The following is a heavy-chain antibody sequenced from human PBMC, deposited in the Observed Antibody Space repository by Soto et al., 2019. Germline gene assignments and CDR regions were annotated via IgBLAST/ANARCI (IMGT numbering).Heavy chain of an antibody. J-gene: IGHJ6*03. CDR3: ARHYGYYSHYMDV. D-gene: IGHD3-10*01. CDR2: VYYSGST. CDR1: GGSISSSSYY. V-gene: IGHV4-39*01. Sequence: SETLSLTCTVSGGSISSSSYYWGWIRQPPGKGLEWIGNVYYSGSTYYNPSLKSRVTISVDTSNNQLSLKLSSVTAADTAVYYCARHYGYYSHYMDVWTKGTTVTVSS.